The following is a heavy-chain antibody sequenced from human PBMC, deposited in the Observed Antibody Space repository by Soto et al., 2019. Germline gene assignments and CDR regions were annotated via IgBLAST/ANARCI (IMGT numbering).Heavy chain of an antibody. V-gene: IGHV4-38-2*02. CDR1: GYSISSGYY. Sequence: SETLSLTCTVSGYSISSGYYWGWIRQPPGKGLEWIGSIYHSGSTYYNPSLKSRVTISVDTSKNQFSLKLSSVTAADTAVYYCATRTTSDLAAAGTIRWFDPWGQGTLVTVSS. CDR2: IYHSGST. D-gene: IGHD6-13*01. J-gene: IGHJ5*02. CDR3: ATRTTSDLAAAGTIRWFDP.